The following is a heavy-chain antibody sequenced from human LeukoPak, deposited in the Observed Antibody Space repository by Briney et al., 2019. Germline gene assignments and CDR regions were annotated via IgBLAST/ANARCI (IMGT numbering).Heavy chain of an antibody. J-gene: IGHJ6*03. D-gene: IGHD6-13*01. CDR3: ARDAIAAAGTQLPYYYYYMDV. V-gene: IGHV1-2*02. CDR2: INPNSGGT. CDR1: GYTFTSYG. Sequence: ASVKVSCKASGYTFTSYGISWVRQALGQGLEWMGWINPNSGGTNYAQKFQGRVTMTRDTSISTAYMELSRLRSDDTAVYYCARDAIAAAGTQLPYYYYYMDVWGKGTTVTISS.